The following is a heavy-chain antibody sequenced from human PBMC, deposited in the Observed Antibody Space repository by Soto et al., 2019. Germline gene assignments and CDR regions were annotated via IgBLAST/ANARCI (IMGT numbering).Heavy chain of an antibody. V-gene: IGHV1-69*01. J-gene: IGHJ6*02. CDR1: GGTFSTYA. CDR3: ARSQGCSCSLDIYYYYYYGMDV. D-gene: IGHD2-15*01. CDR2: VIPIFGTP. Sequence: QVQLVQSGAEVKKPGSSVKVSCKAPGGTFSTYAISWVRQAPGQGLEWMGGVIPIFGTPKYAQKFQGRVTITADETTSTGYMELRRLRSEGPAVYYCARSQGCSCSLDIYYYYYYGMDVWGQGTTVTVSS.